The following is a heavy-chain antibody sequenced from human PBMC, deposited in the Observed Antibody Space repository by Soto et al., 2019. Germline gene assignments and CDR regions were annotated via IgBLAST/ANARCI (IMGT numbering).Heavy chain of an antibody. D-gene: IGHD3-3*01. Sequence: SETLSLTCTVFGGSISSGGYYWSWIRQHPGKGLEWIGYIYYSGSTYYNPSLKSRVTISVDKSKNQFSLKLSSVTAADTAVYYCARAIDFPALNWFDPWGQGTLVTVPS. CDR1: GGSISSGGYY. CDR3: ARAIDFPALNWFDP. J-gene: IGHJ5*02. V-gene: IGHV4-31*03. CDR2: IYYSGST.